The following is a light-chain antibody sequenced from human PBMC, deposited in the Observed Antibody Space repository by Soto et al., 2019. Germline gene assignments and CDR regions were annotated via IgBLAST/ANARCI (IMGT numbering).Light chain of an antibody. CDR2: GAS. Sequence: EIVLTQSPGTLSLSPGERATLSCRANQSISTYLAWYQQKPGQAPRLLIYGASTRATGIPVRFSGSGSGTEFTLTISSLQSEDFAVYYCQQYNNWPPITFAQGTRLEIK. V-gene: IGKV3-15*01. CDR1: QSISTY. CDR3: QQYNNWPPIT. J-gene: IGKJ5*01.